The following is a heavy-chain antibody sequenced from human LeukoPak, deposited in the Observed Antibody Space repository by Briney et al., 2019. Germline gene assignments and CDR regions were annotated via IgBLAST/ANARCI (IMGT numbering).Heavy chain of an antibody. CDR3: ARADYYDSSGYYLDY. V-gene: IGHV3-48*03. CDR2: ISSSGSTI. Sequence: GGPLRLSCAASGFTFSSYEVNWVRQAPGKGLEWVSYISSSGSTIYYADSVKGRFTISRDNAKNSLYLQMNSLRAEDTAVYYCARADYYDSSGYYLDYWGQGTLVTVSS. CDR1: GFTFSSYE. D-gene: IGHD3-22*01. J-gene: IGHJ4*02.